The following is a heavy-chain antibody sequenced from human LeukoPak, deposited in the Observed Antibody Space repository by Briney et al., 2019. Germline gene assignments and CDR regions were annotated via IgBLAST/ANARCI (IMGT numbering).Heavy chain of an antibody. Sequence: ASVKVSCKASGYTFTSYGISWVRQAPGQGLEWMGWISAYNGNTNYAQKLQGRVTMTTDPSTSTAYMELRSLRYDDTAVYYCANTYYYGSGILHWAQGTLVTVSS. V-gene: IGHV1-18*01. CDR2: ISAYNGNT. CDR1: GYTFTSYG. J-gene: IGHJ4*02. D-gene: IGHD3-10*01. CDR3: ANTYYYGSGILH.